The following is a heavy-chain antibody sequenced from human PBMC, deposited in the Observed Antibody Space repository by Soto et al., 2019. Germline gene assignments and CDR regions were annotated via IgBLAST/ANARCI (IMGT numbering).Heavy chain of an antibody. J-gene: IGHJ4*02. CDR3: ARHRYYDSSGPEGYFDY. CDR1: GGSISSSSYY. D-gene: IGHD3-22*01. CDR2: IYYSGST. V-gene: IGHV4-39*01. Sequence: QLQLQESGPGLVKPSETLSLTCTVSGGSISSSSYYWGWIRQPPGKGLEWIGSIYYSGSTYYNPSLKSRVPISVDTSKNQFSLKLSSVTAADTAVYYCARHRYYDSSGPEGYFDYWVQGTLVTVSS.